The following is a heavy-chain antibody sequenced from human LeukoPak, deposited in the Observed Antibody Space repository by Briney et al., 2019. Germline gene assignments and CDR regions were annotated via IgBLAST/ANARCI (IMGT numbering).Heavy chain of an antibody. J-gene: IGHJ5*02. V-gene: IGHV4-59*01. CDR1: GGSISSYY. Sequence: SKTLSLTCTVSGGSISSYYWNWIRQPPGKGLERIGYIYDTMSTNYTPSLRSRVTIFLDTPKNQFSLELRSVTAAYTAVYYCARRDFWSGYYDPWGQGTLVTVSS. D-gene: IGHD3-3*01. CDR3: ARRDFWSGYYDP. CDR2: IYDTMST.